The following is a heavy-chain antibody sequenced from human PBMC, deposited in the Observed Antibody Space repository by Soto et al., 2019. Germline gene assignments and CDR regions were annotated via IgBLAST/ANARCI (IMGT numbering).Heavy chain of an antibody. V-gene: IGHV1-18*01. D-gene: IGHD3-3*01. CDR3: AINYDFWSGYPIGDAFDI. J-gene: IGHJ3*02. Sequence: QVQLVQSGAEVKKPGASVKVSCKASGYTFTSYGISWVRQAPGQGLEWMGWISAYNGNTNYAQKLQGRVTMTTDTSTSTAYMELGSLRSDDTAVYYCAINYDFWSGYPIGDAFDIWGQGTMVTVSS. CDR2: ISAYNGNT. CDR1: GYTFTSYG.